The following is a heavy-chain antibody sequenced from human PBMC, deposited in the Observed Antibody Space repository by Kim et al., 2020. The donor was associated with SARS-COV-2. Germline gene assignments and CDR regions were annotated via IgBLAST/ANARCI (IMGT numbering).Heavy chain of an antibody. V-gene: IGHV1-69*13. J-gene: IGHJ6*02. CDR3: ARVEVRGVIYNYGMDV. D-gene: IGHD3-10*01. Sequence: SVKVSCKASGGTFSSYAISWVRQAPGQGLEWMGGIIPIFGTANYAQKFQGRVTITADESTSTAYMELSSLRSEDTAVYYCARVEVRGVIYNYGMDVWGQGTTVTVSS. CDR1: GGTFSSYA. CDR2: IIPIFGTA.